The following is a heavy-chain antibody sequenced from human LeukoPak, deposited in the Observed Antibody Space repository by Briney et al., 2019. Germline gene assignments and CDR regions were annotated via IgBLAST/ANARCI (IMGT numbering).Heavy chain of an antibody. CDR2: IYPDDSDT. J-gene: IGHJ4*02. Sequence: GESLRISCKGSGYTFTSYWIGWVRQMPGKGLEWMGIIYPDDSDTRYSPSFQGQVTISADKSISTAYLQWSSLKASDTAMYYCARHLRHGSGYPRFDYWGQGTLVTVSS. D-gene: IGHD3-22*01. V-gene: IGHV5-51*01. CDR3: ARHLRHGSGYPRFDY. CDR1: GYTFTSYW.